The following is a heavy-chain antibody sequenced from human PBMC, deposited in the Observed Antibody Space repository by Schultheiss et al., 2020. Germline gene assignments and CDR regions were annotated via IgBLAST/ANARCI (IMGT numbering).Heavy chain of an antibody. Sequence: SVKVSCKASGGTFSSYAISWVRQAPGQGLEWMGRIIPILGIANYAQKFQGRVTITADKSTSTAYMELSSLRSEDTAVYYCARGHRVFGVVITLDYWGQGTLVNVSS. CDR1: GGTFSSYA. D-gene: IGHD3-3*01. CDR3: ARGHRVFGVVITLDY. V-gene: IGHV1-69*04. CDR2: IIPILGIA. J-gene: IGHJ4*02.